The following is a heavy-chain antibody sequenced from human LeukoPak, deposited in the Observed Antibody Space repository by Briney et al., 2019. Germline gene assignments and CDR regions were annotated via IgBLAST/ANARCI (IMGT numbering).Heavy chain of an antibody. V-gene: IGHV3-23*01. Sequence: GGSLRLSCAASGFTFSSYAMSWVRQAPGKGLEWVSAISGSGGSTYYADSVKGRFTISRDNSKNTLYLQMNSLRAEDTAVYYCATRQEGLWFGELLFDYWGQGTLVTVSS. D-gene: IGHD3-10*01. CDR3: ATRQEGLWFGELLFDY. CDR1: GFTFSSYA. J-gene: IGHJ4*02. CDR2: ISGSGGST.